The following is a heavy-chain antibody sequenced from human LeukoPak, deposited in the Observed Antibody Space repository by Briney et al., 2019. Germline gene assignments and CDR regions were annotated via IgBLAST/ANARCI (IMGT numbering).Heavy chain of an antibody. CDR2: IYYSGST. D-gene: IGHD2-15*01. CDR1: GVSISSYY. V-gene: IGHV4-59*12. Sequence: SETLSLTCTVSGVSISSYYWSWIRQPPGKGLEWIGYIYYSGSTNYNPSLKSRVTISVDTSKNQFSLKLSSVTAADTAVYYCVREYDIVVVVAATPIVWGGAFDIWGQGTMVTVSS. CDR3: VREYDIVVVVAATPIVWGGAFDI. J-gene: IGHJ3*02.